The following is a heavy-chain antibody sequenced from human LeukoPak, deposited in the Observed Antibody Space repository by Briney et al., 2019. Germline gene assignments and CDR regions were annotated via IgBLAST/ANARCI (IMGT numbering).Heavy chain of an antibody. J-gene: IGHJ6*03. V-gene: IGHV1-69*05. CDR1: GGTFCSYA. CDR2: IIPIFGTA. D-gene: IGHD3-10*01. Sequence: SVKVSCKASGGTFCSYAISWVRQAPGQGLEWMGGIIPIFGTANYAQKFQGRVTITTDESTSTAYMELSSLRSEDTAVYYCARVGSGSYPYYYYMDVWGKGTTVTVSS. CDR3: ARVGSGSYPYYYYMDV.